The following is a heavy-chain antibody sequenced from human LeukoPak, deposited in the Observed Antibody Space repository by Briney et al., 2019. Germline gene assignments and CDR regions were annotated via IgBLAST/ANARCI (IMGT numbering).Heavy chain of an antibody. Sequence: GGSLRLSCAASGLTFSSHWMTWVRQVPGKGLEWVAHIKQDGSEKYYVDSVKGRFTTSRDNAKNSLYLQMNSLRAEDTAVYYCAREYCSGGGCYWNWFDPWGQGTLVTVSS. D-gene: IGHD2-15*01. CDR1: GLTFSSHW. CDR2: IKQDGSEK. CDR3: AREYCSGGGCYWNWFDP. V-gene: IGHV3-7*04. J-gene: IGHJ5*02.